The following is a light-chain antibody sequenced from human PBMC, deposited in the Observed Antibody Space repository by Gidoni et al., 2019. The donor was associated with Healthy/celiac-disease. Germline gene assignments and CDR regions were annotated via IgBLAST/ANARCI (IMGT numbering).Light chain of an antibody. CDR1: QSISSY. J-gene: IGKJ3*01. Sequence: DIQMTQSPSSLSASVGDRVTITCRASQSISSYLNWYQQKPGKAPKLLIYAASSLQSGVPSRFSGSGSGTDFTLTISSLQPEDFATYYCQQSYSPHLTFGPGTKVDIK. CDR3: QQSYSPHLT. V-gene: IGKV1-39*01. CDR2: AAS.